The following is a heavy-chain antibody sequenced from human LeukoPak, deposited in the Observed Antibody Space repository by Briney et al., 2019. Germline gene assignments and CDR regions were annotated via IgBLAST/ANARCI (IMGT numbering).Heavy chain of an antibody. CDR2: IYSGGST. CDR1: GFTVSSNY. Sequence: GGSLRLSCAASGFTVSSNYMSWVGQAPGKGLEWVSVIYSGGSTYYADSVKGRFTISRDNSKNTLYLQMNSLRAEDTAVYYCAKDRDYYDSSGYFGDAFDIWGQGTMVTVSS. V-gene: IGHV3-53*01. J-gene: IGHJ3*02. D-gene: IGHD3-22*01. CDR3: AKDRDYYDSSGYFGDAFDI.